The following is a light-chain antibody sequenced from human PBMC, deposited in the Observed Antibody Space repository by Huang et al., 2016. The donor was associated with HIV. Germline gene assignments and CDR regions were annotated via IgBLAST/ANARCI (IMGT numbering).Light chain of an antibody. J-gene: IGKJ4*01. CDR2: GAS. CDR3: QQYDTWPPLT. CDR1: QSVGGK. V-gene: IGKV3-15*01. Sequence: ILLTQFPATLSVSPGQRVTLSCRASQSVGGKLASYQQRPGQAPRLLIYGASTRVPTLPDRFSGSGSGTEFTLTISSLQSEDFAVYYCQQYDTWPPLTFGGGTKV.